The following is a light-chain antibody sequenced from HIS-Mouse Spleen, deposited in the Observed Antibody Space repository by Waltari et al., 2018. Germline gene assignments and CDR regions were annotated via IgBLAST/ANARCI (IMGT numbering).Light chain of an antibody. CDR1: SLRSYY. Sequence: SSELTQDPAVSVALGQTVRITCHGDSLRSYYASWYQQKPGQAPVLVIYGKNNRPSGIPDRFSGSSSGNTASLTITGARAEDEADYYCNSRDSSGNHVVFGGGTKLTVL. CDR3: NSRDSSGNHVV. CDR2: GKN. J-gene: IGLJ2*01. V-gene: IGLV3-19*01.